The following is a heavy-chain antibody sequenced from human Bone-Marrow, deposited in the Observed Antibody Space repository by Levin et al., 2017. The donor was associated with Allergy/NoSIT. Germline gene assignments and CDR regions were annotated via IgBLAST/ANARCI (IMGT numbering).Heavy chain of an antibody. D-gene: IGHD6-19*01. J-gene: IGHJ4*02. CDR1: GFTVSGSF. CDR2: MYSDDTA. CDR3: ARVNSRRWLVSDY. V-gene: IGHV3-53*01. Sequence: GGSLRLSCAASGFTVSGSFMTWVRQAQGKGLEWVALMYSDDTADYADSVKGRFTISRDNSENKLFLQMNNLRAEDAAVYYCARVNSRRWLVSDYWGQGTLVTVSS.